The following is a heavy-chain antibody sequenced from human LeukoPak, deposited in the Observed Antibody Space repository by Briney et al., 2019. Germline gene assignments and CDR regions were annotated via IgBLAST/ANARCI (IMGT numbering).Heavy chain of an antibody. CDR3: ARKFGGNYGYFDY. CDR1: GFTFSSYS. CDR2: ISSSSSTI. Sequence: GGSLRLSCAASGFTFSSYSMNWVRQAPGKGLEWVSYISSSSSTIYYADPVKGRFTISRDNAKNSLYLQMNSLRAEDTAVYYCARKFGGNYGYFDYWGQGTLVTVSS. D-gene: IGHD4-23*01. V-gene: IGHV3-48*01. J-gene: IGHJ4*02.